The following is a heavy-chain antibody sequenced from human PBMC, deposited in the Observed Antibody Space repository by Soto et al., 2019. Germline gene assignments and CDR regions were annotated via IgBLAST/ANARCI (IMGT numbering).Heavy chain of an antibody. V-gene: IGHV4-30-2*01. Sequence: ASETLSLTCAVSGGSISSGGYSWSWIRQPPGKGLEWIGYIYHSGSTYYNPSLKSRVTISVDRSKNQFSLKLSSVTAADTAVYYCARARGHYDFWSGYSQYYFDYWGQGTLVTVSS. J-gene: IGHJ4*02. D-gene: IGHD3-3*01. CDR1: GGSISSGGYS. CDR3: ARARGHYDFWSGYSQYYFDY. CDR2: IYHSGST.